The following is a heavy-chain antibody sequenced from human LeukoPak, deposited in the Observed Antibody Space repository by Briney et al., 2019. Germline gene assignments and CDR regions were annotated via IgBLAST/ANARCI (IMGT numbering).Heavy chain of an antibody. D-gene: IGHD3-22*01. Sequence: GASVKVSCKASGYTFTSYGISWVRQAPGQGLEWMGWISAYNGNTNYAQKLQGRVAMTTDTPTSTAYMELRSLRSDDTAVYYCARDVYYYDSSGSDYWGQGTLVTVSS. J-gene: IGHJ4*02. CDR2: ISAYNGNT. V-gene: IGHV1-18*01. CDR1: GYTFTSYG. CDR3: ARDVYYYDSSGSDY.